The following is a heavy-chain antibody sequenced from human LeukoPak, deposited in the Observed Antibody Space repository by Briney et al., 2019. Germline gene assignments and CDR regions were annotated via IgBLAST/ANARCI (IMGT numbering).Heavy chain of an antibody. CDR3: ARQSHDYDFWSGYYRMRAFDI. D-gene: IGHD3-3*01. CDR2: IYYSGST. Sequence: ASETLSLTCTVSGGSISSYYWSWIRQPPGKGLEWIGYIYYSGSTNYNPSLKSRVTISVDTSKNQFSLKLSSVTAADTAVYYCARQSHDYDFWSGYYRMRAFDIWGQGTVVTVSS. J-gene: IGHJ3*02. V-gene: IGHV4-59*08. CDR1: GGSISSYY.